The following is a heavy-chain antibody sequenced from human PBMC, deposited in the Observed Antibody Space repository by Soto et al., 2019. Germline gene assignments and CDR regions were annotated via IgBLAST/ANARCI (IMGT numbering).Heavy chain of an antibody. CDR3: ARGRIVPAAIRLYYYYYMDV. D-gene: IGHD2-2*01. CDR2: INHSGST. J-gene: IGHJ6*03. Sequence: PSETLSLTCAVYEGSFSGYYGSWISQPPGKGLEWIGEINHSGSTNYNPSLKSRVTISVDTSKNQFSLKLSSVTAADTAVYYCARGRIVPAAIRLYYYYYMDVWGKGTTVTVSS. CDR1: EGSFSGYY. V-gene: IGHV4-34*01.